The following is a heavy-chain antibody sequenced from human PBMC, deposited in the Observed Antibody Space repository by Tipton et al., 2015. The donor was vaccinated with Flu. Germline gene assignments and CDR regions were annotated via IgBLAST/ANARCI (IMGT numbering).Heavy chain of an antibody. CDR1: GGSISSYY. D-gene: IGHD2-21*01. CDR3: ARDSGVVVENLGYYYYGMDV. Sequence: TLSLTCTVSGGSISSYYWSWIRQPAGKGLEWIGRIYTSGSTNYNPSLKSRVTMSVDSSKNQFSLKLSSVTAADTAVYYCARDSGVVVENLGYYYYGMDVWGQGTRVTVSS. V-gene: IGHV4-4*07. CDR2: IYTSGST. J-gene: IGHJ6*02.